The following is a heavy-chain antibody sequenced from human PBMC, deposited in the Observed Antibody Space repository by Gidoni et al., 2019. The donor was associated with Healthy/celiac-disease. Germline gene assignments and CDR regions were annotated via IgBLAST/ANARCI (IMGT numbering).Heavy chain of an antibody. Sequence: QVQLVQSGAEVNKPGASVKVSCLASGYTVTGYYMHWVRQAPGQGLEWMGRINPNSGGTNYAQKFQGRVTMTRDTSISTAYMELSRLRSDDTAVYYCASPGTPGPPYYYGMDVWGQGTTVTVSS. V-gene: IGHV1-2*06. CDR1: GYTVTGYY. D-gene: IGHD2-15*01. J-gene: IGHJ6*02. CDR3: ASPGTPGPPYYYGMDV. CDR2: INPNSGGT.